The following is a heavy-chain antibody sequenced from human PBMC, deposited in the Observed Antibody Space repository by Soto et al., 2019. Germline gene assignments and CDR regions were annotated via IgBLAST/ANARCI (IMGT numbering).Heavy chain of an antibody. CDR3: AKGQITRPLTGLHFDF. V-gene: IGHV3-23*01. CDR2: ISGSGATT. Sequence: TWGSLRLSCAASGFAFSSYAMTWVRQAPGKGLEWVSVISGSGATTNYADSVRGRFTISRDNPKNTLYLQMNSLRAEDTAVYYCAKGQITRPLTGLHFDFWGQGTLVTVSS. J-gene: IGHJ4*02. CDR1: GFAFSSYA. D-gene: IGHD3-16*01.